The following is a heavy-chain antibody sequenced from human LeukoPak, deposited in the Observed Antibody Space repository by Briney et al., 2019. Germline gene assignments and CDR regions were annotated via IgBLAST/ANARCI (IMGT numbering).Heavy chain of an antibody. D-gene: IGHD3-22*01. V-gene: IGHV3-30*02. J-gene: IGHJ3*02. CDR1: GFSFSSYW. CDR2: IRYDGSNK. CDR3: ATLTLDYYDSSGYYYGGRAFDI. Sequence: PGGSLRLSCEGSGFSFSSYWMTWVRQAPGKGLEWVAFIRYDGSNKYYADSVKGRFTISRDNSKNTLYLQMNSLRAEDTAVYYCATLTLDYYDSSGYYYGGRAFDIWGQGTMVTVSS.